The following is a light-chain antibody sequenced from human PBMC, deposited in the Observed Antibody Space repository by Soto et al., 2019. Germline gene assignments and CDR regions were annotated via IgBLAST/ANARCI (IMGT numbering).Light chain of an antibody. CDR3: SSYTSSSTLSTYV. CDR1: SSDVGGYNY. Sequence: QSVLTEPASVSGCRGRSITIPCTGTSSDVGGYNYVSWYQHHPGKAPKLMIYDVSNRPPGVSNRFSGSKSGNTASLIISGLQAEDEADYYCSSYTSSSTLSTYVFGTGTKVTVL. J-gene: IGLJ1*01. CDR2: DVS. V-gene: IGLV2-14*03.